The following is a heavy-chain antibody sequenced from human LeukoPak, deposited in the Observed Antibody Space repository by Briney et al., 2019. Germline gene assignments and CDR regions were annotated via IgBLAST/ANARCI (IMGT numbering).Heavy chain of an antibody. V-gene: IGHV3-23*01. D-gene: IGHD3-10*01. CDR1: GSTFSSYT. CDR2: ITTSDGNT. Sequence: PGGSLRLSCAASGSTFSSYTMSWVRQAPGKGLEWVSTITTSDGNTYYADSVKGRFTFSRDNSKNMLHLQMNSLRAEDTAVYYCARGFNRGFDPWGQGTLVIVSS. J-gene: IGHJ5*02. CDR3: ARGFNRGFDP.